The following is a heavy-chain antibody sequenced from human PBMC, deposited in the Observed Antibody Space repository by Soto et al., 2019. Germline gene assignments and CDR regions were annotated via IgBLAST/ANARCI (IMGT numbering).Heavy chain of an antibody. CDR2: IIPILGIA. D-gene: IGHD4-4*01. J-gene: IGHJ6*03. V-gene: IGHV1-69*02. CDR3: ARGPRATVTTYYYYYYMEV. CDR1: GGTFSSYT. Sequence: GASVKVSCKASGGTFSSYTISWVRQAPGQGLEWMGRIIPILGIANYAQKFQGRVTITADKSTSTAYMELSSLRSEDTAVYYCARGPRATVTTYYYYYYMEVWGKGTTVTVSS.